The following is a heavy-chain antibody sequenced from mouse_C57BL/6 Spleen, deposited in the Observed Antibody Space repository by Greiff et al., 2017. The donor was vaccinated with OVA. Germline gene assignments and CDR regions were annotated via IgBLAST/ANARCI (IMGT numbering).Heavy chain of an antibody. V-gene: IGHV3-6*01. CDR1: GYSITSGYY. CDR2: ISYDGSN. Sequence: VQLKQSGPGLVKPSQSLSLTCSVTGYSITSGYYWNWIRQFPGNKLEWMGYISYDGSNNYNPSLKNRISITRDTSKNQFFLKLNSVTTEDTATYYCAREKGYDYFYYAMDYWGQGTSVTVSS. CDR3: AREKGYDYFYYAMDY. D-gene: IGHD2-4*01. J-gene: IGHJ4*01.